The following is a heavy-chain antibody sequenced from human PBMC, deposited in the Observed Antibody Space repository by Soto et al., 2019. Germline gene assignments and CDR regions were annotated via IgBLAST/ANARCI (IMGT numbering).Heavy chain of an antibody. CDR3: ARESPHRIAAAGIFDY. CDR1: GFTFSDYY. CDR2: ISSSSSYT. D-gene: IGHD6-13*01. Sequence: GGSLRLSCAASGFTFSDYYMSWIRQAPGKGLEWVSYISSSSSYTNYADSVKGRFTISRDNAKNSLYLQMNSLRAEDTAVYYCARESPHRIAAAGIFDYWGQGTLVTVSS. V-gene: IGHV3-11*06. J-gene: IGHJ4*02.